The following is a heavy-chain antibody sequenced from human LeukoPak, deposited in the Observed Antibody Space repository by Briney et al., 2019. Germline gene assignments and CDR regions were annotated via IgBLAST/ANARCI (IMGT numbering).Heavy chain of an antibody. Sequence: SRTLSLTCAVSGGSISSGGYSWSWIRQPPGKGLEWIGYIYHSGSTYYNPSLKSRVTISVDTSKNQFSLKLSSVTAADTAVYYCASRGYSYGYLPDYWGQGTLVTVSS. V-gene: IGHV4-30-2*01. CDR3: ASRGYSYGYLPDY. CDR2: IYHSGST. J-gene: IGHJ4*02. CDR1: GGSISSGGYS. D-gene: IGHD5-18*01.